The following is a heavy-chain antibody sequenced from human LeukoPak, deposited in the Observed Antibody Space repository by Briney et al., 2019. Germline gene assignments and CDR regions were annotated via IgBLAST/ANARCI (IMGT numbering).Heavy chain of an antibody. D-gene: IGHD5-24*01. CDR1: GGSISSYY. V-gene: IGHV4-59*01. CDR2: IYYSGST. Sequence: SETLSLTCTVSGGSISSYYWSWIRQPPGKGLEWIGYIYYSGSTNYNPSLKSRVTISVDTSKNQFSLKLSSVTAADTAVYYCARSIESFDYWGQGTLVTVSS. J-gene: IGHJ4*02. CDR3: ARSIESFDY.